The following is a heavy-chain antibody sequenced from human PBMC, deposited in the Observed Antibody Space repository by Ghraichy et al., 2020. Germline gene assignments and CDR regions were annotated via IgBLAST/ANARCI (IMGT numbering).Heavy chain of an antibody. J-gene: IGHJ4*02. CDR3: ANQYCSGGSCYFDY. CDR1: GFTFSSYA. V-gene: IGHV3-23*01. CDR2: ISGSGGST. D-gene: IGHD2-15*01. Sequence: GGSLRLSCAASGFTFSSYAMSWVRQAPGKGLEWVSAISGSGGSTYYADSVKGRFTISRDNSKNTLYLQMNSLRAEDTAVYYCANQYCSGGSCYFDYWGQGTLVTVSS.